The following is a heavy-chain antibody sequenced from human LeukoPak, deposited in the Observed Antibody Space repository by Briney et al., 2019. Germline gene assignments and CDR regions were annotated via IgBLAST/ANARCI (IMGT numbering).Heavy chain of an antibody. Sequence: GGSLRLSCAASGFTLSSYWMSWVRQAPGKGLEWVANIKQDGSEKYYVDSVKGRFTISRDNAKNSLYLQMNSLRAEDTAVYYCARDGWSDAFDIWGQGTMVTVSS. J-gene: IGHJ3*02. V-gene: IGHV3-7*01. D-gene: IGHD6-19*01. CDR1: GFTLSSYW. CDR2: IKQDGSEK. CDR3: ARDGWSDAFDI.